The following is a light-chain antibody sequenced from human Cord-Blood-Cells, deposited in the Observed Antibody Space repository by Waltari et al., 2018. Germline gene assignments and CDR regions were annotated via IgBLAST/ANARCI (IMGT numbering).Light chain of an antibody. V-gene: IGLV2-23*01. Sequence: ALTQPASVSGSPGQSITISRPGTSSDVGRYNLVSWYQQHPGKAPKLMIYEGSKRPSGVSNRFSGSKSGNTASLTISGLQAEDEADYYCCSYAGSSTYVFGTGTKVTVL. J-gene: IGLJ1*01. CDR1: SSDVGRYNL. CDR3: CSYAGSSTYV. CDR2: EGS.